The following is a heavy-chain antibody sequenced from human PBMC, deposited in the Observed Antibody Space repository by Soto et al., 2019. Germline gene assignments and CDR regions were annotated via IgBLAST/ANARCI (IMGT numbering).Heavy chain of an antibody. Sequence: SETLSLTCTVSGGSISSGGYYWSWIRQHPGKGLEWIGYIYYSGSTYCNPSLKSRVTISVDTSKNQFSLKLSSVTAADTAVYYSERSGTVAANHWGQGTTVTVSS. CDR2: IYYSGST. CDR3: ERSGTVAANH. V-gene: IGHV4-31*03. D-gene: IGHD2-15*01. J-gene: IGHJ4*02. CDR1: GGSISSGGYY.